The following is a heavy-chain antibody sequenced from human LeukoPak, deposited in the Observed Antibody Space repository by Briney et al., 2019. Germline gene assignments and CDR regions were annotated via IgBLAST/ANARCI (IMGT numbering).Heavy chain of an antibody. V-gene: IGHV3-23*01. CDR2: ISGNGAGT. CDR3: VRHDSSGYHYDQ. D-gene: IGHD3-22*01. Sequence: PGGSLRLSCVASGFTFSDHAMKWVRQAPGKGLEWVSAISGNGAGTYYADNVKGRFTISRDNSKNTLYVHMNSLRAEDTAVYYCVRHDSSGYHYDQWGQGTLVTVFS. J-gene: IGHJ4*02. CDR1: GFTFSDHA.